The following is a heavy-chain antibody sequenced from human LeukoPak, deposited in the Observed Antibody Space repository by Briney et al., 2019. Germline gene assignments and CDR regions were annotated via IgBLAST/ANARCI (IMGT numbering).Heavy chain of an antibody. CDR1: GYTXNIYY. D-gene: IGHD7-27*01. V-gene: IGHV1-2*02. Sequence: ASVKVSCKASGYTXNIYYMHWMRQAPGQRLEWMGWINPNSGATNYAQKFQGRVTMTRDTSISTAYMELRSLRSDDTAVYYCARGPATGDFDYWGQGTLVTVSS. CDR3: ARGPATGDFDY. CDR2: INPNSGAT. J-gene: IGHJ4*02.